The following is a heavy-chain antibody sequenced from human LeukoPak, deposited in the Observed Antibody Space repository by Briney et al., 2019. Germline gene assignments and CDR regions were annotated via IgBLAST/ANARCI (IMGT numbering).Heavy chain of an antibody. J-gene: IGHJ4*02. Sequence: GGSLRLSCAASEFTFSSYAMSWVRQSPGKGLEWVSAISGGGGTTYYGYDADSVKGRFTISRDNSKNTLYLQMNSLRAEDTAVYYCAKFYDFLTGYFDCWGQGTLVTVSS. D-gene: IGHD3-9*01. V-gene: IGHV3-23*01. CDR1: EFTFSSYA. CDR3: AKFYDFLTGYFDC. CDR2: ISGGGGTT.